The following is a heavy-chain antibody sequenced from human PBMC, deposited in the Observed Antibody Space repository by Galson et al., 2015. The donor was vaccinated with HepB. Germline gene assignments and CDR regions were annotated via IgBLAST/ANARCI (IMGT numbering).Heavy chain of an antibody. CDR3: ARRDSSAWYFDL. CDR1: GDPITNYY. D-gene: IGHD3-22*01. V-gene: IGHV4-4*07. Sequence: SETLSLTCNVSGDPITNYYWSWIRQPAGKGLEWIGRIHSGGVTNYNPSLKSRVAMSVDASRNQISLKLSSVTAADTAIYFCARRDSSAWYFDLWGQGTRVTVSS. CDR2: IHSGGVT. J-gene: IGHJ4*02.